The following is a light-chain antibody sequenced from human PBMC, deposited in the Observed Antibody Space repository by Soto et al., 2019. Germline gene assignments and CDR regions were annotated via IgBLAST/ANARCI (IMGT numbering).Light chain of an antibody. CDR3: QQYGSSPYT. V-gene: IGKV3-20*01. J-gene: IGKJ2*01. CDR1: QSVSNSY. CDR2: HAS. Sequence: EIVLTQSPGTLSSSPGERATLSCRASQSVSNSYLAWYQQKPGQAPRLLIYHASSRATGIPDRFSGSGSGADFTLTISRLEPEDFAVYYCQQYGSSPYTFGLGTKLQIK.